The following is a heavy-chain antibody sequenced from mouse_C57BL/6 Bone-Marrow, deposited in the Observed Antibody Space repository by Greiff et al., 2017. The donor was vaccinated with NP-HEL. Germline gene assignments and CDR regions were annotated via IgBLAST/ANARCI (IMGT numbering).Heavy chain of an antibody. Sequence: EVKLEESGGGLVQPGGSMKLSCVASGFTFSNYWMNWVRQSPEKGLEWVAQIRLKSDNYATHYAESVKGRFTISRDDSKSSVYLQMNNLRAEDTGIYYCTDEDAMDYWGQGTSVTVSS. J-gene: IGHJ4*01. CDR1: GFTFSNYW. V-gene: IGHV6-3*01. CDR2: IRLKSDNYAT. CDR3: TDEDAMDY.